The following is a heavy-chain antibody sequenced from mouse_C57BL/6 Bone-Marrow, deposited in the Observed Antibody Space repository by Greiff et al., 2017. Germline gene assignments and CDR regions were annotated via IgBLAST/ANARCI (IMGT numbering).Heavy chain of an antibody. D-gene: IGHD1-1*01. CDR1: GFNIKDDY. V-gene: IGHV14-4*01. J-gene: IGHJ2*01. CDR3: TLITTVVEDY. Sequence: EVQLVESGAELVRPGASVKLSCTASGFNIKDDYMHWVKQRPEQGLEWIGWIDPENGDTEYASKFQGKATITADTSSNKAYLQLSSLTSEDTAVYYCTLITTVVEDYWGQGTTLTVSS. CDR2: IDPENGDT.